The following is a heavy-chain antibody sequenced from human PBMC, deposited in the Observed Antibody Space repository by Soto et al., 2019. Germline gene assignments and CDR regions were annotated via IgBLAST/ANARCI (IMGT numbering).Heavy chain of an antibody. CDR3: ARWDYGVYARFDY. CDR1: GYTFTSHD. D-gene: IGHD4-17*01. V-gene: IGHV1-8*01. Sequence: QVQLVQSGAEVKKSGASVKVSCKASGYTFTSHDINWVRQATGQGLEWMGWMNPNSGTTGYAQKFQGRVTMTRNTSISTANMELSSLRSEDTAVYYCARWDYGVYARFDYWGQGTLVTVSS. CDR2: MNPNSGTT. J-gene: IGHJ4*02.